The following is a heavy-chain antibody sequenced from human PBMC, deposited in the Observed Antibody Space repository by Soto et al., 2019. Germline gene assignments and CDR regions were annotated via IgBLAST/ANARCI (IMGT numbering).Heavy chain of an antibody. CDR3: AKDNGDSSYNYYGMDV. J-gene: IGHJ6*02. Sequence: ASVKVSCKASGYTFTGYYMHWVRQAPGQGLEWMGWINPNSGGTSYAQKFQGWVTMTRDTSISTAYMELSRLRSDDTAVYYCAKDNGDSSYNYYGMDVWGQGTAVTVSS. V-gene: IGHV1-2*04. D-gene: IGHD4-17*01. CDR2: INPNSGGT. CDR1: GYTFTGYY.